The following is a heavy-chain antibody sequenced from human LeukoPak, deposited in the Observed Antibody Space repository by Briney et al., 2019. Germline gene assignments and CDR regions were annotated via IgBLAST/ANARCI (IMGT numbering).Heavy chain of an antibody. CDR2: SCAYNGNT. V-gene: IGHV1-18*04. CDR3: ARDQRIWYSSGWPYFDY. Sequence: GASVKVSCKASGYTFTSYGISWVRQAPGQGLEWMGWSCAYNGNTNYAQKLQGRVTMTTDTSTSTAYMELRSLRSDDTAVYYCARDQRIWYSSGWPYFDYWGQGTLVTVSS. CDR1: GYTFTSYG. D-gene: IGHD6-19*01. J-gene: IGHJ4*02.